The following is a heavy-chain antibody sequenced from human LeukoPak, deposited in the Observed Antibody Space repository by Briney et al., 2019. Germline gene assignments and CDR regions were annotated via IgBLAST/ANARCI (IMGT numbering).Heavy chain of an antibody. J-gene: IGHJ6*03. CDR1: GYRFLSYG. D-gene: IGHD1-26*01. Sequence: ASVKVSCTASGYRFLSYGISWVRQVPGQGLEWLGWISAYNAKTSYSQNLQGRVTMTTDTSTSTAYMELRSLRSDDTAVYFCARSSGSSEPRYYYYMDVWGTGTTVIISS. CDR3: ARSSGSSEPRYYYYMDV. CDR2: ISAYNAKT. V-gene: IGHV1-18*01.